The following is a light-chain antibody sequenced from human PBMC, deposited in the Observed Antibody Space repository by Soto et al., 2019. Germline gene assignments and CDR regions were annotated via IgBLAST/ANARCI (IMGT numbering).Light chain of an antibody. CDR1: SSDVGYYNY. Sequence: QSALTQPASVSGSPGQSITISCTGTSSDVGYYNYVSWYQHHPGKVPKLIIYEVSNRPSWISNRFSGSKSGNTASLTISGLQAEDEADYYCTSYTTSSTQVFGGGTKLTVL. J-gene: IGLJ3*02. V-gene: IGLV2-14*01. CDR2: EVS. CDR3: TSYTTSSTQV.